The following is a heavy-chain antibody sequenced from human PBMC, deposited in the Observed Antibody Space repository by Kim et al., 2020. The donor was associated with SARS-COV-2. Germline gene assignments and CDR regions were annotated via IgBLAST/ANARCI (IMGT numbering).Heavy chain of an antibody. V-gene: IGHV4-59*08. CDR2: IYYTGST. CDR1: GGSINSYY. CDR3: ARQGFAGNPIDS. J-gene: IGHJ4*02. D-gene: IGHD2-15*01. Sequence: SETLSLTCTVSGGSINSYYWSWIRQPPGKGLEWIGSIYYTGSTNYNPSLKSRVTMSVDTSKNQLSLKLTSVTAADTAVYYCARQGFAGNPIDSWGQGTLVTVSS.